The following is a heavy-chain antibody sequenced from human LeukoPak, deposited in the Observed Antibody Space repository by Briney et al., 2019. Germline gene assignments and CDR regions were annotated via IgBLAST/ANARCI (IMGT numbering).Heavy chain of an antibody. Sequence: SETLSLTCTVFGGSISSSSYYWGWIRQPPGKGLEWIGSIYYSGSTYYNPSLKSRVTISVDTSKNQFSLKLSSVTAADTAVYYCARLGCSSTSCYRYYYYYMDVWGKGTTVTVSS. CDR2: IYYSGST. CDR3: ARLGCSSTSCYRYYYYYMDV. CDR1: GGSISSSSYY. V-gene: IGHV4-39*01. J-gene: IGHJ6*03. D-gene: IGHD2-2*01.